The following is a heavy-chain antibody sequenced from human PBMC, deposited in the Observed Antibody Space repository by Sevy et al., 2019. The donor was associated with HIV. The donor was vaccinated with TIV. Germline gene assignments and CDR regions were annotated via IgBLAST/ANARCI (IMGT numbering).Heavy chain of an antibody. CDR3: ARPKRITMIVVVTPNWFDP. J-gene: IGHJ5*02. V-gene: IGHV3-11*01. CDR2: ISSSGSTI. Sequence: GGSLGLSCAASGFTFSDYYMSWIRQAPGKGLEWVSYISSSGSTIYYADSVKGRFTISRDNAKNSLYLQMNSLRAEDTAVYYCARPKRITMIVVVTPNWFDPWGQGTLVTVSS. CDR1: GFTFSDYY. D-gene: IGHD3-22*01.